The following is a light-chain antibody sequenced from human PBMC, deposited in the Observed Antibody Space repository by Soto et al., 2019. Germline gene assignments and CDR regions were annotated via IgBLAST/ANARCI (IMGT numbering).Light chain of an antibody. CDR2: GVS. CDR3: QQYKNWLALT. Sequence: EIVMTQSPATLSVSPGERSTLSCMAIQRLSRNLAWYQQKPCQAPRLLVYGVSTRATGVPARFSGSGSGTEFTLTISSLQSEDSAVYYCQQYKNWLALTFGGGTKVDIK. J-gene: IGKJ4*01. CDR1: QRLSRN. V-gene: IGKV3-15*01.